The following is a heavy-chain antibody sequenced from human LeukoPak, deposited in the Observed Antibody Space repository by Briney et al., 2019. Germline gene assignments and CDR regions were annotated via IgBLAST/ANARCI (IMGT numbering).Heavy chain of an antibody. CDR3: ARGGVGANDY. CDR2: IYYSGST. V-gene: IGHV4-39*07. CDR1: GGSISSSSYY. Sequence: SETLSLTCTVSGGSISSSSYYWGWIRQPPGKGLEWIGSIYYSGSTYYNPSLKSRVTISVDTSKNQFSLKLSSVTAADTAVYYCARGGVGANDYWGQGTLVTVSS. J-gene: IGHJ4*02. D-gene: IGHD1-26*01.